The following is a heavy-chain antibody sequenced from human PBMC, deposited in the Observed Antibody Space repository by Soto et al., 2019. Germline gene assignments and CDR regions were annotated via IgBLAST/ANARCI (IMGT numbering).Heavy chain of an antibody. Sequence: GVALRLSSEAPGFRFAASAMTRIGQAPLKGLALVASISVSSGVIDYADSVKGRCIISRDKSKKKVDLQMNSLRAEDTAAYSCARLDEAGLSPKINWLDSWGLGSLVTVSS. J-gene: IGHJ5*01. V-gene: IGHV3-23*01. CDR1: GFRFAASA. CDR2: ISVSSGVI. D-gene: IGHD1-1*01. CDR3: ARLDEAGLSPKINWLDS.